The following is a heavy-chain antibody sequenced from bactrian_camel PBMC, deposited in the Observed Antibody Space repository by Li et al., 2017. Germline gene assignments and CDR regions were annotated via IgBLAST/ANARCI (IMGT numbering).Heavy chain of an antibody. D-gene: IGHD6*01. CDR1: SQSRYC. Sequence: HVQLVESGGGSVQAGGSLRLSCEYSQSRYCMGWFRQGPGKEREGVASISGDGRTTYGDSVKGRFTISLDKAKNTLYLQMDNLKPEDTAMYYCAARDPLMYGGGWWCDFARAYNTWGQGTQVTVS. V-gene: IGHV3S53*01. CDR2: ISGDGRT. CDR3: AARDPLMYGGGWWCDFARAYNT. J-gene: IGHJ4*01.